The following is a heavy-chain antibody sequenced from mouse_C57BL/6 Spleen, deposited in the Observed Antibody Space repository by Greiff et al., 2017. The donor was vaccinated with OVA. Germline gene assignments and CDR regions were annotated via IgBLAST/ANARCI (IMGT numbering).Heavy chain of an antibody. V-gene: IGHV14-2*01. CDR2: IDPEDGET. CDR1: GFNIKDYY. Sequence: VQLQQSGAELVKPGASVKLSCTASGFNIKDYYMHWVKQRTEQGLEWIGRIDPEDGETKYAQKFQGKATITADTSSNTAYLQLSSLTSADAAVYYCARSPEGNYGKDYFDYWGQGTTLTVSS. D-gene: IGHD1-1*01. CDR3: ARSPEGNYGKDYFDY. J-gene: IGHJ2*01.